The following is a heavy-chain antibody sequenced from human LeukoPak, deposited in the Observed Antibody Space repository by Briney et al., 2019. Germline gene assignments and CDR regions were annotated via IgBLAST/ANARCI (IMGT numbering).Heavy chain of an antibody. J-gene: IGHJ4*02. Sequence: PGGSLRLSCAASGFTFSSYAMSWVRQAPGKGLKWVSAISGSGGSTYYADSVKGRFTISRDNSKNTLYLQMNSLRAEDTAVYYCAKAGRHCSSTSCPDYWGQGTLVTVPS. CDR1: GFTFSSYA. V-gene: IGHV3-23*01. CDR2: ISGSGGST. D-gene: IGHD2-2*01. CDR3: AKAGRHCSSTSCPDY.